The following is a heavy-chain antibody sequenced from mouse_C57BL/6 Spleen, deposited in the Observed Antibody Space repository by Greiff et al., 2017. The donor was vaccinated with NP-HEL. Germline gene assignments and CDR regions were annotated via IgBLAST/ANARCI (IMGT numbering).Heavy chain of an antibody. CDR2: IDPSDSET. J-gene: IGHJ1*03. V-gene: IGHV1-52*01. CDR3: ARSTDGYYSYWDFDV. Sequence: VQLQQPGAELVRPGSSVKLSCKASGYTFTSYWMHWVKQRPIQGLEWIGNIDPSDSETHYNQKFKDKATLTVDKSSSTAYMKLSSLTSEDSAVYYCARSTDGYYSYWDFDVWGTGTTVTVSS. D-gene: IGHD2-3*01. CDR1: GYTFTSYW.